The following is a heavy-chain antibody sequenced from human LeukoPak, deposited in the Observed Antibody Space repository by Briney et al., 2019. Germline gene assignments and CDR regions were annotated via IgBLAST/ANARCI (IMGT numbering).Heavy chain of an antibody. Sequence: PGGSLRLSCAASGFTFSSYSMNWVRQAPGKGLGWVSYISSSSSTIYYADSVKGRFTISRDNAKNSLYLQMNSLRAEDTAVYYCARDRRHLVPAAIRFYYYYMDVWGKGTTVTVSS. CDR3: ARDRRHLVPAAIRFYYYYMDV. J-gene: IGHJ6*03. V-gene: IGHV3-48*01. CDR2: ISSSSSTI. D-gene: IGHD2-2*02. CDR1: GFTFSSYS.